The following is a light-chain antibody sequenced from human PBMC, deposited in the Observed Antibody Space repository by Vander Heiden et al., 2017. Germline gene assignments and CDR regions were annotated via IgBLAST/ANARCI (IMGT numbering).Light chain of an antibody. CDR2: WAS. J-gene: IGKJ1*01. V-gene: IGKV4-1*01. CDR1: QSVLYSSNNKNY. CDR3: QQDDSTPWT. Sequence: DIVITQSPDPLAVSLGERATINCKSSQSVLYSSNNKNYLAWYQQKPGQPPKLLIYWASTRESGVPDRFSGSGSGTDFTLTISSLQAEDVAVYYCQQDDSTPWTFGQGTKVEIK.